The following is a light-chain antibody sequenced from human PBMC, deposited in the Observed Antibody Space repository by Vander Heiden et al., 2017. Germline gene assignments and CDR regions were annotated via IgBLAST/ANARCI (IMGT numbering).Light chain of an antibody. Sequence: EIVLTQSPATLSLSPGERATLSCRASQSVSSYLAWYQQKPGQAPRLLIYDASNRATGIPARFRGSGSGTDLTLTISSREPEDFAVYYCQQRTNWPRGVTFGHGTKVDIK. V-gene: IGKV3-11*01. CDR3: QQRTNWPRGVT. CDR2: DAS. CDR1: QSVSSY. J-gene: IGKJ3*01.